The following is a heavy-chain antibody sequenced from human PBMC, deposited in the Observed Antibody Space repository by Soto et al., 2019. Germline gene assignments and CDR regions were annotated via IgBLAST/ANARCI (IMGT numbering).Heavy chain of an antibody. CDR2: ISYDGSNK. D-gene: IGHD6-13*01. Sequence: QVQLVESGGGVVQPGRSLRLSCAASGFTFSSYGMHWVRQAPGKGLEWVAVISYDGSNKYYADSVKGRFTISRDNSKNPLYLQMNSLRAEDTAVYYCAKSVVRYSSILPLYYWGQGTLVTVSS. V-gene: IGHV3-30*18. CDR3: AKSVVRYSSILPLYY. CDR1: GFTFSSYG. J-gene: IGHJ4*02.